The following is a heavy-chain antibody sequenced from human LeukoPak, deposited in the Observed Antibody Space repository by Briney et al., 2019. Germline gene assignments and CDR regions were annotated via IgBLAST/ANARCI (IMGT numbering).Heavy chain of an antibody. CDR3: ARGPPYYDSSGYYGDYFDY. CDR1: GGTFSSYA. J-gene: IGHJ4*02. V-gene: IGHV1-69*05. D-gene: IGHD3-22*01. CDR2: IIPIFGTA. Sequence: ASVKVSCKASGGTFSSYAISWVRQAPGQGLEWMGGIIPIFGTANYAQKFQGRVTITTDESTSTAYMELSSLRSEDTAVYYCARGPPYYDSSGYYGDYFDYWGQGILVTVSS.